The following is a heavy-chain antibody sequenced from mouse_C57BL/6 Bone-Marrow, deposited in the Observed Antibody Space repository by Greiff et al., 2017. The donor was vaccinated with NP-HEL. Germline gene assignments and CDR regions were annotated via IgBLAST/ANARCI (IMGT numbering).Heavy chain of an antibody. CDR3: TRGDYYYGSSPYFDV. CDR1: GYTFTSYW. V-gene: IGHV1-5*01. Sequence: VQLQQSGTVLARPGASVKMSCKTSGYTFTSYWMHWVKKRPGQGLEWIGAIYPGNSDTSYNQKFKGKAKLTAVTSASTAYMELSSLTNEYSAVYYCTRGDYYYGSSPYFDVWGTGTTVTVSS. D-gene: IGHD1-1*01. J-gene: IGHJ1*03. CDR2: IYPGNSDT.